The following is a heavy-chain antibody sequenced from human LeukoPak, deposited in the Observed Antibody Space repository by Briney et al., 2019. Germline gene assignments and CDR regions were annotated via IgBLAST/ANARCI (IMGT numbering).Heavy chain of an antibody. CDR3: ARGYGDRLDCFDP. J-gene: IGHJ5*02. CDR1: GFTFSSYW. V-gene: IGHV3-7*02. CDR2: IKQDGSNK. D-gene: IGHD4-17*01. Sequence: GGSLRLSCAASGFTFSSYWMSWVRQAPGKGLEWVANIKQDGSNKYYADSVKGRFTISRDNSKNTLYLQMNSLRAEDTAVYYCARGYGDRLDCFDPWGQGTLVTVSS.